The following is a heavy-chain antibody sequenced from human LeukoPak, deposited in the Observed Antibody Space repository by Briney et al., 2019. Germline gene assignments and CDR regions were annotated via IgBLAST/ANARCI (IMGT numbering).Heavy chain of an antibody. CDR1: GYTFTGYY. Sequence: ASVKVSCKASGYTFTGYYMHWVRQAPGQGLEWMGWINPNSGGTNYAQKFQGRVTMTRDTSISTAYMELSRLRSDDTAVYYCARDRRDGYNGYFDYWGQGTLVTVSS. CDR3: ARDRRDGYNGYFDY. CDR2: INPNSGGT. V-gene: IGHV1-2*02. D-gene: IGHD5-24*01. J-gene: IGHJ4*02.